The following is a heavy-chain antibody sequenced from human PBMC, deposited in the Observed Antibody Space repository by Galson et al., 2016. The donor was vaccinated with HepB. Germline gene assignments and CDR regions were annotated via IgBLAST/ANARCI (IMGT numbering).Heavy chain of an antibody. CDR1: GFTVSSNY. D-gene: IGHD4-17*01. CDR3: ARDRAYGDQVFDY. CDR2: IYSGGST. V-gene: IGHV3-53*01. J-gene: IGHJ4*02. Sequence: SLRLSCADSGFTVSSNYMNWVRQAPGKGLEWVSVIYSGGSTYYADSVKGRFTISRDNSKNTLYLQMNSLRAEDTAVYYCARDRAYGDQVFDYWGQGTLVTVSS.